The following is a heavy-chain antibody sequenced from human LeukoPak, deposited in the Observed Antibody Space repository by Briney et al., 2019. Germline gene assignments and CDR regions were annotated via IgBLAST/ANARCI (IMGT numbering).Heavy chain of an antibody. D-gene: IGHD6-19*01. CDR1: GYTFTSYG. CDR2: ISAYNGNT. Sequence: GASVKVSCKASGYTFTSYGISWVRQAPGQGLEWMGWISAYNGNTNYAQKFQGRVTMTTDTSTSTAHMELRSLRSDDTAVYYCARRPIAVARMSIDRRYWFDPWGQGTLVTVSS. J-gene: IGHJ5*02. V-gene: IGHV1-18*01. CDR3: ARRPIAVARMSIDRRYWFDP.